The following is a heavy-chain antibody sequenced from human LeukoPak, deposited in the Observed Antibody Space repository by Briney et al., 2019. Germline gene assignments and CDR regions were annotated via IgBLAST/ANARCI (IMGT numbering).Heavy chain of an antibody. J-gene: IGHJ4*02. V-gene: IGHV3-33*01. CDR3: ARDRCTDGVCYLDY. Sequence: GGSLRLSCAASGFTFSNYGIHWVRQAPGKGLEWVAVIWYDGSNKYCADSVKGRFTISRDNSRNTLSLQMNNLRAEDTAVYYCARDRCTDGVCYLDYWGQGTLVTVSS. D-gene: IGHD2-8*01. CDR2: IWYDGSNK. CDR1: GFTFSNYG.